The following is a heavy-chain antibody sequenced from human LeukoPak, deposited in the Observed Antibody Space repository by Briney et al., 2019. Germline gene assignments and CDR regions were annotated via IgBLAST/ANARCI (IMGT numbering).Heavy chain of an antibody. CDR2: INSNGGGT. CDR3: GKDLRGARYGSGSYQRLAY. J-gene: IGHJ4*02. D-gene: IGHD3-10*01. V-gene: IGHV3-64D*09. CDR1: GFTFTSYA. Sequence: PGGSLRLSCSASGFTFTSYAMHWVPQAPGEGLEYVSAINSNGGGTYYADSVKGRFTISRDNSKNTLYLKMSTLRAEDPSVYYCGKDLRGARYGSGSYQRLAYWGEGSLV.